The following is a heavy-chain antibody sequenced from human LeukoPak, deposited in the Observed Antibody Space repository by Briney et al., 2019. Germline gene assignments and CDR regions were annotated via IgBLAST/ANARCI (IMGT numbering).Heavy chain of an antibody. V-gene: IGHV4-39*01. CDR3: TRLRGLRFPLIYFDY. CDR2: IYYSRST. Sequence: PSETLSLTCTVSGGSISSSSYYWGWIRQPPGKGLEWIGSIYYSRSTYYNPSLKSRVTISVDTSKNRFSLKLSSVTAADTAVYYCTRLRGLRFPLIYFDYWGQGTLVTVSS. D-gene: IGHD5/OR15-5a*01. CDR1: GGSISSSSYY. J-gene: IGHJ4*02.